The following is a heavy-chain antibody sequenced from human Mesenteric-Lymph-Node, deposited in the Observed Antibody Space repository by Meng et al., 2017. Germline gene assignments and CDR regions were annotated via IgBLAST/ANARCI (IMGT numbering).Heavy chain of an antibody. V-gene: IGHV3-66*02. CDR3: ASFPIVVVPAAISDAFDI. Sequence: GESLKISCAASGFTVSSNYMSWVRQAPGKGLEWVSVIYSGGSTYYADSVKGRFTISRDNSKNTLYLQMNSLRAEDTAVYYCASFPIVVVPAAISDAFDIWGQGTMVTVSS. D-gene: IGHD2-2*01. CDR1: GFTVSSNY. CDR2: IYSGGST. J-gene: IGHJ3*02.